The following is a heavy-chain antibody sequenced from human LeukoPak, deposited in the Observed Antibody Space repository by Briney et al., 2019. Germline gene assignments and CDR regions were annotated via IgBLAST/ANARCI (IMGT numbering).Heavy chain of an antibody. CDR2: IYYSGST. Sequence: SETLSLTCTVSGGSISSGDYYWSWIRQPPGKGLEWIGYIYYSGSTYYNPSLKGRVTISVDTSKNQFSLKLSSVTAADTAVYYCAREGGYSGYDFRFHWGQGTLVTVSS. J-gene: IGHJ4*02. CDR1: GGSISSGDYY. CDR3: AREGGYSGYDFRFH. D-gene: IGHD5-12*01. V-gene: IGHV4-30-4*08.